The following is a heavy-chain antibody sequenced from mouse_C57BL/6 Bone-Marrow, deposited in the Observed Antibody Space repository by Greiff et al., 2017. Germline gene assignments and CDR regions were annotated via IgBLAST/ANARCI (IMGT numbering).Heavy chain of an antibody. CDR2: ISSGGDYI. CDR3: TRAPNWYFDV. CDR1: GFTFSSYA. Sequence: EVMLVESGEGLVKPGGSLKLSCAASGFTFSSYAMSWVRQTPEQRLEWVAYISSGGDYIYYADTVKGRFTISRDHARNTLYLQLSSLKSEDTAMYYCTRAPNWYFDVWGTGTTVTVSS. J-gene: IGHJ1*03. V-gene: IGHV5-9-1*02.